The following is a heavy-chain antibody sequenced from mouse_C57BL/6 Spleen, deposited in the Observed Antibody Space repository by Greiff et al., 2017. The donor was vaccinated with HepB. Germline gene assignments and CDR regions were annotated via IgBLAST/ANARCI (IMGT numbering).Heavy chain of an antibody. D-gene: IGHD3-3*01. CDR1: GYTFTSYW. CDR3: ARSRDAGDY. Sequence: QVQLQQPGAELVRPGSSVKLSCKASGYTFTSYWMDWVKQRPGQGLEWIGNIYPSDSETHYNQKFKDKATLTGDKSSSTAYMQLSSLTSEDSAVYYCARSRDAGDYWGQGTTLTVSS. CDR2: IYPSDSET. V-gene: IGHV1-61*01. J-gene: IGHJ2*01.